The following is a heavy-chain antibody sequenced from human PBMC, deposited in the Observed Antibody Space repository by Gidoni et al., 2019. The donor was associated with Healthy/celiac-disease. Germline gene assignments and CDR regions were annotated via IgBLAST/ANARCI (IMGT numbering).Heavy chain of an antibody. J-gene: IGHJ4*02. Sequence: EVQPLESGGGLVQPGGSLRLHCAASCLTFSSYAMSWVRQAPGKGLELVSAISGSGGNTYYADSVKGRFTISRDNSKNTLYLQMNRLRAEDTAVYYCANWAPPNGLALDYWGQGTLVTVSS. CDR3: ANWAPPNGLALDY. D-gene: IGHD6-19*01. CDR2: ISGSGGNT. CDR1: CLTFSSYA. V-gene: IGHV3-23*01.